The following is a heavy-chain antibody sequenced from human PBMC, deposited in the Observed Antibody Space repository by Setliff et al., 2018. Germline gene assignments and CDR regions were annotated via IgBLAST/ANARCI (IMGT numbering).Heavy chain of an antibody. D-gene: IGHD3-3*01. CDR2: IYTSWST. J-gene: IGHJ6*03. CDR3: ARMSGFQYIDV. CDR1: GDSISSRRNY. Sequence: TLSLPCTVSGDSISSRRNYWGWFRQPAGKELEWIGQIYTSWSTNYNPSLKSRVTISLDTSKNQFSLSLTSVTAEDTAVYYCARMSGFQYIDVWDKGTTVTV. V-gene: IGHV4-61*09.